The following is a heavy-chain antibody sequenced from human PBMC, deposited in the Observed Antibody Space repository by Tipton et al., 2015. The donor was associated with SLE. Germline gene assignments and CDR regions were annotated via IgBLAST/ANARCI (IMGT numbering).Heavy chain of an antibody. V-gene: IGHV4-4*07. CDR3: ARVWLNNAFDI. CDR1: GVSISSSY. J-gene: IGHJ3*02. D-gene: IGHD2/OR15-2a*01. Sequence: TLSLTCNVSGVSISSSYWRWIRQPAGKGLEWIGRIYTSGATDDNPSLKSRVTMSVDMSKNQIFLKMTSVTAADSAVYFCARVWLNNAFDIWGQGTRVTVSS. CDR2: IYTSGAT.